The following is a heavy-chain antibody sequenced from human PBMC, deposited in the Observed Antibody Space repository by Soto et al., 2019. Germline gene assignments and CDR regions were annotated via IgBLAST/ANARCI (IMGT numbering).Heavy chain of an antibody. CDR2: IFYDESKE. V-gene: IGHV3-33*01. CDR3: ARDAAARDGRGGMDV. D-gene: IGHD6-6*01. Sequence: QVQLVESGGGVVQPGRSLRLSCAASGFTFRQYGMHWVRQAPGKGLEWVAVIFYDESKEYYADSVRGRFTISRDNSNNMLYLQMNSLSGEDTALYYCARDAAARDGRGGMDVWGQGTTVTVSS. CDR1: GFTFRQYG. J-gene: IGHJ6*02.